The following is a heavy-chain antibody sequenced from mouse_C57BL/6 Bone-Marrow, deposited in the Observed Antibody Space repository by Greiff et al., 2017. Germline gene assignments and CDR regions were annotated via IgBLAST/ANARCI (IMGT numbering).Heavy chain of an antibody. Sequence: SCKASGYTFTSYWMHWVKQRPGRGLEGIGRIDPNSGGTKYNEKFKSKATLTVDKPSSTAYMQLSSLTSEDSAVYYCARGQLRDYWGQGTTLTVSS. CDR1: GYTFTSYW. D-gene: IGHD3-2*02. CDR3: ARGQLRDY. J-gene: IGHJ2*01. CDR2: IDPNSGGT. V-gene: IGHV1-72*01.